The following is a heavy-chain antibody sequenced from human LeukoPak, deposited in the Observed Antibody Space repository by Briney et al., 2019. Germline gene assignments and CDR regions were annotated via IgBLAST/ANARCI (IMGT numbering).Heavy chain of an antibody. Sequence: SETLSLTCAVYGGSFSGYYWSWIRQPPGKGLEWIGEINHSGSTNYNPSLKSRVTISVDTSKNQFSLKLSSVTAADTAVYYCARVIERYDFWSGYYSHYGMDVWGQGTTVTVSS. CDR1: GGSFSGYY. CDR2: INHSGST. D-gene: IGHD3-3*01. J-gene: IGHJ6*02. V-gene: IGHV4-34*01. CDR3: ARVIERYDFWSGYYSHYGMDV.